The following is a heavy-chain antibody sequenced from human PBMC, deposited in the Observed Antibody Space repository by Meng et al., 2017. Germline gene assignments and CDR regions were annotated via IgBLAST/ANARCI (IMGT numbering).Heavy chain of an antibody. CDR3: ARRDYFDY. V-gene: IGHV4-39*01. J-gene: IGHJ4*02. Sequence: QLQLQESGPGLVKPSETLSLTCIVSGDSISSSSDYWGWIRQPPGKGLEWIGSIYYSGSTCYNPSLKSRVTISVDTSKNQFSLKLSSVTAADTAVYYCARRDYFDYWGQGTLVTVSS. CDR2: IYYSGST. CDR1: GDSISSSSDY.